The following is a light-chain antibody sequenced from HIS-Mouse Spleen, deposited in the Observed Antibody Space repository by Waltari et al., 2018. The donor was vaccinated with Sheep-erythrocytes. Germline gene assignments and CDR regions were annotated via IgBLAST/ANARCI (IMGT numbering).Light chain of an antibody. V-gene: IGLV2-11*01. Sequence: QSALTQPRSVSGSPGQSVTISCTGTSSDVGGYNYVSWYQQHPGNAPKLMIYDASTRPSGVPDRFSGSKSGNTASLTISGLQAEDEADYYCCSYAGSYTFVVFGGGTKLTVL. CDR2: DAS. CDR1: SSDVGGYNY. J-gene: IGLJ2*01. CDR3: CSYAGSYTFVV.